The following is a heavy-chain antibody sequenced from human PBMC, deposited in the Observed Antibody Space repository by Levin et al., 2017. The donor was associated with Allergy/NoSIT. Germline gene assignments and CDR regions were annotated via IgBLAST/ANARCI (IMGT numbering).Heavy chain of an antibody. J-gene: IGHJ5*02. CDR2: IYYTGRT. Sequence: SQTLSLTCTVSGASISDYSWSWIRQSPGKGLEWIGEIYYTGRTNYNPSLTSRVTISIDTSKTQFPLRLSSATAADTALSYCAREPTGWFDPWGQGTLVTVPS. CDR1: GASISDYS. V-gene: IGHV4-59*01. CDR3: AREPTGWFDP.